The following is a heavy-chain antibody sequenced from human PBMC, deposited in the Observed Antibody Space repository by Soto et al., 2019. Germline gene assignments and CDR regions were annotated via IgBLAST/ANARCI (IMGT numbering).Heavy chain of an antibody. CDR3: AKDGYSGSRFRKNRFDF. J-gene: IGHJ4*02. V-gene: IGHV1-24*01. Sequence: GASVKVSCKAPGGTFSTYAISWVRQAPGKGLEWMGGFDPEDGETIYAQKFQGRVTMTEDTSTDTAYMELSSLRSEDTAVYYCAKDGYSGSRFRKNRFDFWGQGTLVTGFS. CDR1: GGTFSTYA. CDR2: FDPEDGET. D-gene: IGHD1-26*01.